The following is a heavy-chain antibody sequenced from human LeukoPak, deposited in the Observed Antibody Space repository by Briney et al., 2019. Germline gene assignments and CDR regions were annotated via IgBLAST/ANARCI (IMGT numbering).Heavy chain of an antibody. J-gene: IGHJ5*02. CDR3: ATAIVGACNWFDP. CDR1: GFTFSSYG. D-gene: IGHD1-26*01. V-gene: IGHV3-33*08. Sequence: GGSLRLSCAASGFTFSSYGMHWVRQAPGKGLEWVAVIWYDGSNKYYADSVKGRFTISRDNSKNTLYLQMNSLRAEDTAVYYCATAIVGACNWFDPWGQGTLVTVSS. CDR2: IWYDGSNK.